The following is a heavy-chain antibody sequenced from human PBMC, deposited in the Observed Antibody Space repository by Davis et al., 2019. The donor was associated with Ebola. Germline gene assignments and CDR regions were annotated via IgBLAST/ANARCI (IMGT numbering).Heavy chain of an antibody. J-gene: IGHJ6*02. CDR2: FDPILGET. CDR1: GDTFSDVT. CDR3: AMPRQLWPVVMDV. V-gene: IGHV1-24*01. Sequence: AASVKVSCKVSGDTFSDVTIHWVRQAPGKGLEWMGSFDPILGETVYAQRFQGRVIMTADTSANTGLLELSSLRSEDTAIYYCAMPRQLWPVVMDVWGQGTTVTVSS. D-gene: IGHD5-24*01.